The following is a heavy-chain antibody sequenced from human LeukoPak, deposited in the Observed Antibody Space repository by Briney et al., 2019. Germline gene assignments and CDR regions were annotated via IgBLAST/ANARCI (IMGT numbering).Heavy chain of an antibody. J-gene: IGHJ4*02. CDR3: ARDRLYLRVEGLDY. CDR1: GFTFSSYA. Sequence: GGSLRLSCAASGFTFSSYAMSWVRQAPGKGLEWVSGISGSGGSTYYADSVNGRFTISRDNSKSTLYPQMNSLRAEDTAVYYCARDRLYLRVEGLDYWGQGTLVTVSS. D-gene: IGHD2-8*01. V-gene: IGHV3-23*01. CDR2: ISGSGGST.